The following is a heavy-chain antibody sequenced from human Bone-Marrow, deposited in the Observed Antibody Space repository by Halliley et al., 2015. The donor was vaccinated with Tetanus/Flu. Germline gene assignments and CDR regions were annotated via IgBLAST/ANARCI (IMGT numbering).Heavy chain of an antibody. J-gene: IGHJ5*02. V-gene: IGHV4-30-4*01. Sequence: FIFYSGRPSYNPSPESRATISMDTSKKQFSLRVSSVTAADTALYYCVRGRDGHSYDPSGLDLWGQGTLVTVSS. CDR2: IFYSGRP. D-gene: IGHD3-22*01. CDR3: VRGRDGHSYDPSGLDL.